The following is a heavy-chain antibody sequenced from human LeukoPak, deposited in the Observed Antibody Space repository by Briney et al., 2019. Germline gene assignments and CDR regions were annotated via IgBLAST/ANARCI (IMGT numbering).Heavy chain of an antibody. J-gene: IGHJ4*02. CDR2: FDPEDGET. Sequence: ASVKVSCKVSGYTLTELSMHWVRQAPGRGLEWMGGFDPEDGETIYAQKFQGRVTMTEDTSTDTAYMELSSLRSEDTAVYYCATSPFRRGYRTPTFDYWGQGTLVTVSS. CDR1: GYTLTELS. D-gene: IGHD1-14*01. V-gene: IGHV1-24*01. CDR3: ATSPFRRGYRTPTFDY.